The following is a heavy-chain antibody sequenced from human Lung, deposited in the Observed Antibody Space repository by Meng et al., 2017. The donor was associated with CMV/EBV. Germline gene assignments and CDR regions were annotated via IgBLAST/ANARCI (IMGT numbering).Heavy chain of an antibody. D-gene: IGHD2-2*01. CDR3: ARARVVPAYYYGMDV. Sequence: SETLSLTCAVYGGSFSGYYWSWIRQPPGKGLEWIGEINHSGSTNYNPSLKSRVTISVDTSENQFSLKLSSVTAADTAVYYCARARVVPAYYYGMDVWGQGTTVTVSS. V-gene: IGHV4-34*01. J-gene: IGHJ6*02. CDR2: INHSGST. CDR1: GGSFSGYY.